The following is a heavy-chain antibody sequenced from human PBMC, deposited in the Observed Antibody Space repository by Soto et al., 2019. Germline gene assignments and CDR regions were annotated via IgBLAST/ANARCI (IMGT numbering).Heavy chain of an antibody. CDR2: IYPDDSDS. CDR3: VRQTHYGSSAKRGFDV. CDR1: GYSFTSYW. V-gene: IGHV5-51*07. Sequence: GESLKISCQGSGYSFTSYWIGWVHQMPGKGLEWMGIIYPDDSDSRYSPSFQGQVTISADKSISTAYLQWSSLKASDTAMYYWVRQTHYGSSAKRGFDVWGQGTMVTVSS. J-gene: IGHJ3*01. D-gene: IGHD3-22*01.